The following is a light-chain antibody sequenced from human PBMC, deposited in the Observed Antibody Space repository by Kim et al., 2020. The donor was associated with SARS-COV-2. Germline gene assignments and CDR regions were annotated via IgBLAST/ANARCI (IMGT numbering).Light chain of an antibody. CDR3: QQFNTYPPP. CDR2: DAS. CDR1: QGISSA. V-gene: IGKV1-13*02. Sequence: AAVGDRVTITCRASQGISSALAWYQQQPGKAPKLLIYDASSLESGVPSRFSGSGSGTDFTLTISSLQPEDFATYYCQQFNTYPPPFGQGTRLEIK. J-gene: IGKJ5*01.